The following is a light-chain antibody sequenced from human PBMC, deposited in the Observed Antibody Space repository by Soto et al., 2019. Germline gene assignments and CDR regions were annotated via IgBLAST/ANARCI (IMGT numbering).Light chain of an antibody. J-gene: IGKJ3*01. V-gene: IGKV1-39*01. CDR2: AAS. CDR1: QNIGKY. CDR3: QQSYNLPLT. Sequence: IQMTQSPSSLSASVGDRVTITCRASQNIGKYLNWYQHRPGKAPKLLVYAASSLQSGVPSRFSGSESGTTLSLTITSLQPEDSATYYCQQSYNLPLTFGPGTKVDI.